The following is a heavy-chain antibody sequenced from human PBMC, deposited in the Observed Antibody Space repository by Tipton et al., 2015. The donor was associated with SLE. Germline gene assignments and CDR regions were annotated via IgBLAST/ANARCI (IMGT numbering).Heavy chain of an antibody. Sequence: QVQLVQSGGGLARPGGSLRLSCGASGFAFSDYYMSWIRQAPGKGLEWVSYISSSGSTIYFADSVKGRFTISRDNAKNSLYLQMNSLRAEDTAVYYCVTDRFHRGYGRGEFFFDNWGQGTLVTVSS. CDR3: VTDRFHRGYGRGEFFFDN. CDR1: GFAFSDYY. D-gene: IGHD3-10*01. V-gene: IGHV3-11*01. J-gene: IGHJ4*02. CDR2: ISSSGSTI.